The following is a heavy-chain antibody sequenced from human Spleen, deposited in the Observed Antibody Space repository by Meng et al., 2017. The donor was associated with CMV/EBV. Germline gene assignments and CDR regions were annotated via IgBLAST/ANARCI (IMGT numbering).Heavy chain of an antibody. D-gene: IGHD3-16*01. CDR1: GFTFSSYA. CDR2: ISYDGSNK. V-gene: IGHV3-30-3*01. Sequence: SGFTFSSYAMHWVRQAPGKGLEWVAVISYDGSNKYYADSVKGRFTISRDNSKNTLYLQMNSLRAEDTAVYYCARSSRRGTGYNWFDPWGQGTLVTVSS. J-gene: IGHJ5*02. CDR3: ARSSRRGTGYNWFDP.